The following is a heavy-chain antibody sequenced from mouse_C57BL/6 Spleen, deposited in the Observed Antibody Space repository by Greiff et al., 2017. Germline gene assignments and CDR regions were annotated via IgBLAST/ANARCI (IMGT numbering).Heavy chain of an antibody. CDR2: IYPSDSET. Sequence: QVQLQQPGAELVRPGSSVKLSCKASGYTFTSYWMDWVKQRPGQGLEWIGNIYPSDSETHYNQKFKDKATLTVDKSSSTAYMQLSSLTSEDSAVYYCARAALLYYGSSHWYFDVWGTGTTVTVSS. CDR1: GYTFTSYW. CDR3: ARAALLYYGSSHWYFDV. D-gene: IGHD1-1*01. J-gene: IGHJ1*03. V-gene: IGHV1-61*01.